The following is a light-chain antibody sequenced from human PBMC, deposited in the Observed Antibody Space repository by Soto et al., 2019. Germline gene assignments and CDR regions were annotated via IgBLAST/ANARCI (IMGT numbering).Light chain of an antibody. V-gene: IGKV3-20*01. Sequence: EIVLTQSPGTLSLSPGERVTLSCRPSQSINSAYLGWYQQKPGQAPRLLIYGTTSRATGIPDRFSGSGSGTDFTLTISRLEPEDCAVYYCQQYGFSPFTFGPGTKVDIK. CDR3: QQYGFSPFT. J-gene: IGKJ3*01. CDR2: GTT. CDR1: QSINSAY.